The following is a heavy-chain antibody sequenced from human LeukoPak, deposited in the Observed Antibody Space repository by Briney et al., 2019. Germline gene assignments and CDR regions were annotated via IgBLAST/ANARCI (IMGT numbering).Heavy chain of an antibody. CDR1: GYNFNEYH. V-gene: IGHV5-51*01. CDR3: ATITKYSSNFYDAFDI. D-gene: IGHD4-23*01. Sequence: GESLKISCKTSGYNFNEYHIGWVRQMPGQGLEWIGIIHPGDSDPRYSPSFRGQVTISTDGSIRTAYLQWSSLKASDTALYYCATITKYSSNFYDAFDIWGQGTMVTVSS. CDR2: IHPGDSDP. J-gene: IGHJ3*02.